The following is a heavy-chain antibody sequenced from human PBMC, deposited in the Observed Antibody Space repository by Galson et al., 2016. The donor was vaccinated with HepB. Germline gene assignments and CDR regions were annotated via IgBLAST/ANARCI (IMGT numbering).Heavy chain of an antibody. V-gene: IGHV3-49*03. Sequence: SLRLSCAGSGFTFGDYGISWFRQAPGEGLEWLGFIRSKAYGATTEYGASVKGRFTISRDDSKSIAYLQMNSLKTEDTAGNSCTGYSSGGYPHGMDVWGQGTTVPVAS. CDR1: GFTFGDYG. CDR2: IRSKAYGATT. CDR3: TGYSSGGYPHGMDV. J-gene: IGHJ6*02. D-gene: IGHD6-19*01.